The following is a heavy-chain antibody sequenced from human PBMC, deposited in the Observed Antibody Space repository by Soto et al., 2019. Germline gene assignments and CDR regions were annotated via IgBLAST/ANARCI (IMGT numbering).Heavy chain of an antibody. CDR1: GGSISSSSYY. V-gene: IGHV4-39*07. CDR3: ARVRVVRGLLGPFDY. D-gene: IGHD2-15*01. CDR2: IYYSGST. Sequence: PSETLSLTCTVSGGSISSSSYYWGWIRQPPGKGLEWIGSIYYSGSTYYNPSLKSRVTISVDTSKNQFSLKLSSVTAADTAVYYCARVRVVRGLLGPFDYWGQGTLVTVSS. J-gene: IGHJ4*02.